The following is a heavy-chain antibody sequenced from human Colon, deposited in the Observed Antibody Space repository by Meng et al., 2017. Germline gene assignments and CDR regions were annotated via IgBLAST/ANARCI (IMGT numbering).Heavy chain of an antibody. Sequence: GESLKISCAASGFTFSSYAMHWVRQAPGKGLEWVAVISYDGSNKYYADSVKGRFTISRDNSKNTLYLQMNSLRAEDTAVYYCARESYSSSWYGFRWGQGTLVTSPQ. CDR2: ISYDGSNK. J-gene: IGHJ4*02. CDR1: GFTFSSYA. CDR3: ARESYSSSWYGFR. D-gene: IGHD6-13*01. V-gene: IGHV3-30*04.